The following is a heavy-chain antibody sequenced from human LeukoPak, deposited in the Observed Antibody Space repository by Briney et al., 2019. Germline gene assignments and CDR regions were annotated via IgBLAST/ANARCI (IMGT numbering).Heavy chain of an antibody. J-gene: IGHJ1*01. CDR3: ANYCSGGSCYSALGCFQH. CDR1: GFTFSSNY. D-gene: IGHD2-15*01. CDR2: IYSGGST. Sequence: GGSLRLSCAASGFTFSSNYMSWVRQAPGKGLEWVSVIYSGGSTYYSDSVKGRFTISRDNSKNTLYLQMNSLRAEDTAVYYCANYCSGGSCYSALGCFQHWGQGTLVTVSS. V-gene: IGHV3-66*01.